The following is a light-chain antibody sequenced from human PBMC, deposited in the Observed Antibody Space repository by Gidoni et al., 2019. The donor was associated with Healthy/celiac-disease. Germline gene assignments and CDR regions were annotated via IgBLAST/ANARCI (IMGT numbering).Light chain of an antibody. CDR2: YAS. V-gene: IGKV6D-21*02. CDR3: HQSSTLPYT. CDR1: QSIGSS. Sequence: EIVLTQSPDFQSVTPKEKVTITCRASQSIGSSLHWYQQKPDQSPKLLIKYASPSISGVHSGFSGSGSGTDSILTINRLEAEDAAAYYWHQSSTLPYTFXXXTKLEIK. J-gene: IGKJ2*01.